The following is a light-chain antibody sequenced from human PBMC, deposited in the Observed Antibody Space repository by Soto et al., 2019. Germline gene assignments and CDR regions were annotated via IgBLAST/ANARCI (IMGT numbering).Light chain of an antibody. J-gene: IGLJ1*01. Sequence: QSALTQPASVSGSPGQSITISCTGTSSDVGGYNYVSWYQQHPGKAPKLMIYDVVNRPSGVSNRFSGSKSGNTASLTISGLQAEDEVDYYCSSYTSSSTYVFGTGTKLTVL. CDR1: SSDVGGYNY. CDR2: DVV. V-gene: IGLV2-14*01. CDR3: SSYTSSSTYV.